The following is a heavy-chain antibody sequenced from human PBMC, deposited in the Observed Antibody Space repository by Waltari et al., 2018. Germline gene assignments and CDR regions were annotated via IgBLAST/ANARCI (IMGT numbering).Heavy chain of an antibody. Sequence: QVQLVESGGGVVQPGRSLRLSCAASGFTFSSYGMHWVRQAPGKGLEWVAVISYDGSNKYYADSVKGRFTISRDNSKNTLYLQINSLRAEDTAVYYCAKGYGYYDFWSGYYLDYWGQGTLVTVSS. V-gene: IGHV3-30*18. J-gene: IGHJ4*02. CDR1: GFTFSSYG. CDR2: ISYDGSNK. CDR3: AKGYGYYDFWSGYYLDY. D-gene: IGHD3-3*01.